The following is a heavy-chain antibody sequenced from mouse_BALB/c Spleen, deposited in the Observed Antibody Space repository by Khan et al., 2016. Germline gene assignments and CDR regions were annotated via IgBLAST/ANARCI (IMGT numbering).Heavy chain of an antibody. CDR2: ILPGSGSV. CDR3: AKRLLGAMDY. Sequence: QVQLKESGAELMKPGASVKISCKATGYTFSTHWIEWVKQRPGHGLEWIGEILPGSGSVTYNEKFKDKATFTAETSSNTAYMQLSSLTSEASAVSSCAKRLLGAMDYWGQGTSVTVSS. J-gene: IGHJ4*01. V-gene: IGHV1-9*01. CDR1: GYTFSTHW. D-gene: IGHD2-3*01.